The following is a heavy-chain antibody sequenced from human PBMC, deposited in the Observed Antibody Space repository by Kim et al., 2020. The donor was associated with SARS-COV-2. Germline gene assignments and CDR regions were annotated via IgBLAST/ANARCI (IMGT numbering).Heavy chain of an antibody. CDR1: GFSFSTCW. D-gene: IGHD6-19*01. CDR2: IKEDGSKI. V-gene: IGHV3-7*01. CDR3: ARATYSGGWFVDY. J-gene: IGHJ4*02. Sequence: GGSLRLSCAASGFSFSTCWMTWVRQAPGKGLEWVANIKEDGSKIYSADSVKGRFTISRDNAKNSLYLQLNSLRAEDTAVYYCARATYSGGWFVDYWGQGTLVTVSS.